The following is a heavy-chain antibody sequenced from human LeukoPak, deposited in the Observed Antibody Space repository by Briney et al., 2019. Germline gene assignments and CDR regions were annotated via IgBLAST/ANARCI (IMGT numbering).Heavy chain of an antibody. CDR2: IYYSRST. CDR3: ARDGYNSGYFDY. J-gene: IGHJ4*02. D-gene: IGHD5-24*01. CDR1: GASISSGGYY. Sequence: SETLSLTCTVSGASISSGGYYWNWIRQPPGKGLEWIGYIYYSRSTSYSPSLKSRLTISVDTSKDQFSLKLSSVTAADTAVYYCARDGYNSGYFDYWGQGTLVTVSS. V-gene: IGHV4-30-4*01.